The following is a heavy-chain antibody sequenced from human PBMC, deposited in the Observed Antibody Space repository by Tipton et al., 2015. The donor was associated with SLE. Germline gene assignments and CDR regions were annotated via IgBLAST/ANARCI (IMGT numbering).Heavy chain of an antibody. V-gene: IGHV4-39*01. J-gene: IGHJ5*02. Sequence: TLSLTCTVSGGSISSTDYHWGWIRQPPGRGLEWIGIFFYRGSTHYNPSLKSPVTISVDMSKNQFFLKLNSVTAADTAIYYCARKKTVGRYNYFDPWGQGTLVTVSS. CDR2: FFYRGST. D-gene: IGHD1-14*01. CDR1: GGSISSTDYH. CDR3: ARKKTVGRYNYFDP.